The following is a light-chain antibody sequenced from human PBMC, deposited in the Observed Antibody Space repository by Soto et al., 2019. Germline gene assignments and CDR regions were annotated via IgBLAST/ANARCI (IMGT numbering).Light chain of an antibody. Sequence: DIQMTQSPSSLSASVGDRVTITCRASQSISSYLNWYQQKPGKAPKLLIYAASSLQSGVPSRFSGSGSGTDFTLTISSLQPEDFATYYCQQSYVPKTFGQGTKVDIK. CDR1: QSISSY. V-gene: IGKV1-39*01. J-gene: IGKJ1*01. CDR3: QQSYVPKT. CDR2: AAS.